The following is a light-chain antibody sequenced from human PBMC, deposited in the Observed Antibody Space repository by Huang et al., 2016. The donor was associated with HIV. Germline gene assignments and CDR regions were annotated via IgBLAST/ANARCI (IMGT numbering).Light chain of an antibody. CDR1: QGI. CDR2: STS. J-gene: IGKJ1*01. V-gene: IGKV1-NL1*01. CDR3: QQYYTSPT. Sequence: DIQMTQSPSSLSAFVGDTVTITCRASQGIAWYQQKPGKAPKLLLYSTSRLESGVPCRFRGGGAGTYYTLTSNSLQPDDFATYYCQQYYTSPTFGQGSKVEIK.